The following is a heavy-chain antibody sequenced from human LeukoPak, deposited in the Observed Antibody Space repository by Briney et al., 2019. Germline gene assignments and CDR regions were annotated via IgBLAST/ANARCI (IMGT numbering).Heavy chain of an antibody. J-gene: IGHJ6*02. CDR3: ARRGTGHGMDV. D-gene: IGHD1-1*01. V-gene: IGHV3-74*01. CDR1: GFTFNNYW. CDR2: INNDGSSA. Sequence: GGSLRLSRAASGFTFNNYWIHWVRQVPGKGLVWVSRINNDGSSASYVDSVKGRFTISRDNAKNTLFLQMNSLRAEDTAVYYCARRGTGHGMDVWGQGTTVIVSS.